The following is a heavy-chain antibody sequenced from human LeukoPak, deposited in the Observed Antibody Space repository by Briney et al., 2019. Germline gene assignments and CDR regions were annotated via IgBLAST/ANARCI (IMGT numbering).Heavy chain of an antibody. D-gene: IGHD1/OR15-1a*01. CDR3: ARAGGPLTRLIDWYFDL. CDR1: GLTLSNYW. Sequence: GGSLRLSCTASGLTLSNYWMIWVRQAPGKGLQWVAKIKQDGSEKYYVDSVKGRFTISRDNAENSLYLQMNSLRVEDTAVYYCARAGGPLTRLIDWYFDLWGRGTLVTVSS. CDR2: IKQDGSEK. V-gene: IGHV3-7*03. J-gene: IGHJ2*01.